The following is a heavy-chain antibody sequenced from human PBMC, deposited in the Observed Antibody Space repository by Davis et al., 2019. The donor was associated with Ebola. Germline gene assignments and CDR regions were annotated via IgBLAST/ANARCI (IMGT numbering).Heavy chain of an antibody. D-gene: IGHD3-10*01. Sequence: LETLSLTCAVYGGSFSGYYWSWIRQPPGKGLEWIGEINHSGSTNYNPSLKSRVTISVDTSKNQFSLKLSSVTAADTAVYYCARGRSYYYGSGSYYNVWGQGTLVTVSS. J-gene: IGHJ4*02. CDR3: ARGRSYYYGSGSYYNV. CDR1: GGSFSGYY. V-gene: IGHV4-34*01. CDR2: INHSGST.